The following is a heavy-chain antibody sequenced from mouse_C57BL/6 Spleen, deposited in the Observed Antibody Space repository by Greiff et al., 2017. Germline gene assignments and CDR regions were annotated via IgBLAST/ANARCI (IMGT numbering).Heavy chain of an antibody. CDR3: ARDREAMDY. D-gene: IGHD3-1*01. Sequence: EVQLQQSEGGLVQPGSSMKLSCTASGFTFSDYYMAWVRQVPEKGLEWVANINYDGSSTYYLDSLKSRFIISRDNAKNILYLQMSSLKSEDTATYYCARDREAMDYWGQGTSVTVSS. CDR1: GFTFSDYY. CDR2: INYDGSST. J-gene: IGHJ4*01. V-gene: IGHV5-16*01.